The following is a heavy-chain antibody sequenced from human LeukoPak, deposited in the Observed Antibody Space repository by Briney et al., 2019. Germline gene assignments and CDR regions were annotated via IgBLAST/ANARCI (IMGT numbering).Heavy chain of an antibody. CDR1: GGSISSYY. D-gene: IGHD5-12*01. CDR2: IYTSGST. Sequence: SETLSLTCTVSGGSISSYYWSWLRQPAGKGLEWIGRIYTSGSTSYNPSLKSRVTISVDTSKNQFSLKLTSVTAADTAVYYCARGGGATRIDYWGQGTLVTVSS. V-gene: IGHV4-4*07. CDR3: ARGGGATRIDY. J-gene: IGHJ4*02.